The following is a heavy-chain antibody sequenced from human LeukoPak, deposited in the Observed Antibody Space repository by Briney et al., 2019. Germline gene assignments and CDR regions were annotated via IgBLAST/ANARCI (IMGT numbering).Heavy chain of an antibody. CDR3: AKDGSGRWLQPNWFDP. J-gene: IGHJ5*02. CDR2: ISWNSGSI. V-gene: IGHV3-9*03. D-gene: IGHD5-24*01. CDR1: GFTFDDYA. Sequence: PGGSLRLSCAASGFTFDDYAMHWVRQAPGKGLEWVSGISWNSGSIGYADSVKGRFTISRDNAKNSLYLQMNSLRAEDMALYYCAKDGSGRWLQPNWFDPWGQGTLVTVSS.